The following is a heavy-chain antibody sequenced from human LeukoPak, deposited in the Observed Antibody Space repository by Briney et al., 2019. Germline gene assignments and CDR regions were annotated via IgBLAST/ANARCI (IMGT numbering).Heavy chain of an antibody. CDR3: ARGPGGSGTRPPYTFYYGMDV. D-gene: IGHD3-10*01. CDR2: IYYSGST. J-gene: IGHJ6*02. V-gene: IGHV4-59*08. Sequence: SETLSLTCTVSGGSISSYYWSWIRQPPGKGLEWIGYIYYSGSTNYNPSLKSRVTISVDTSKNQFSLRLSSVTAADTAVYYCARGPGGSGTRPPYTFYYGMDVWGQGTTVTVSS. CDR1: GGSISSYY.